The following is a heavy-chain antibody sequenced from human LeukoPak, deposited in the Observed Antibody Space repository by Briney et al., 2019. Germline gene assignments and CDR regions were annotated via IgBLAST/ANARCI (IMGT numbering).Heavy chain of an antibody. Sequence: GGSLRLSCAASGFTFSSYSMNWVRQAPGKGLEWVSSISSSSSYIYYADSVKGRFTISRDNAKNSLYLQMNSLRAEDTAVYYCARRTVVVPAAMLFRGDYYYYMDVWGKGTTVTVSS. J-gene: IGHJ6*03. D-gene: IGHD2-2*01. CDR2: ISSSSSYI. CDR3: ARRTVVVPAAMLFRGDYYYYMDV. CDR1: GFTFSSYS. V-gene: IGHV3-21*01.